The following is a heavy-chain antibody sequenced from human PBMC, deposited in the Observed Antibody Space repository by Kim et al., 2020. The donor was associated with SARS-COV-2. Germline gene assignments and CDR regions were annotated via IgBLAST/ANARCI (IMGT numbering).Heavy chain of an antibody. CDR2: IYPGDSDT. V-gene: IGHV5-51*01. CDR3: ARLSSGTYSGRYFDY. CDR1: GYTFTNFW. Sequence: GESLKISCKGSGYTFTNFWIAWVRQMPGKGLEWMGIIYPGDSDTKYSPSFQGQVTISADRSVNTAYLQWSSLKASDTAMYYCARLSSGTYSGRYFDYWGQGTLVTVSS. D-gene: IGHD1-26*01. J-gene: IGHJ4*02.